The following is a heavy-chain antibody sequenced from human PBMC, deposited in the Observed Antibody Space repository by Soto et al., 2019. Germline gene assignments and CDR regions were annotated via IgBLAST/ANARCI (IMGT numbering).Heavy chain of an antibody. CDR3: AKVRGDAYYDFWSVPHRWFDP. D-gene: IGHD3-3*01. J-gene: IGHJ5*02. Sequence: GGSLRLSCAASGFTFSSYAMSWVRQAPGKGLEWVSAISGSGGSTYYADSVKGRFTISRDNSKNTLYLQMNSLRAEDTAVYYCAKVRGDAYYDFWSVPHRWFDPWGQGTLVTVSS. V-gene: IGHV3-23*01. CDR1: GFTFSSYA. CDR2: ISGSGGST.